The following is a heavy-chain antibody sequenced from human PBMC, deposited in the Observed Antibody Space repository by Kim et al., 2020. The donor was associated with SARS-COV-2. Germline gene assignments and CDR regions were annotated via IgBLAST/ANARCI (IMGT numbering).Heavy chain of an antibody. CDR3: GRGNLSFDI. V-gene: IGHV3-30*02. J-gene: IGHJ3*02. Sequence: GSYEYYADSVKGRFTSSRDYSTNTVYLQMNSLRDEDTAVYYCGRGNLSFDIWGQGTMVTVSS. D-gene: IGHD3-10*01. CDR2: GSYE.